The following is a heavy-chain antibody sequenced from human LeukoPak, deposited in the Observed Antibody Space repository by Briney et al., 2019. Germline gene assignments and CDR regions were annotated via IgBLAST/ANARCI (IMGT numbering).Heavy chain of an antibody. CDR1: GFTLSDYY. CDR2: ITDNGRKT. D-gene: IGHD1-14*01. Sequence: PGGSLRLSCEASGFTLSDYYMGWIRQAPGKGLEWVSYITDNGRKTYYADSVRGRFTISRDNSKNTLYLQMNSLRAEDTAVYYCAKTSWEAGLCFDYWGQGTLVTVSS. V-gene: IGHV3-11*01. J-gene: IGHJ4*02. CDR3: AKTSWEAGLCFDY.